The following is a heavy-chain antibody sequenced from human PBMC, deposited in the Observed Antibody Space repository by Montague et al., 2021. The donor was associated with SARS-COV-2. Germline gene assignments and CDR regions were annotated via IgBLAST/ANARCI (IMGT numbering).Heavy chain of an antibody. D-gene: IGHD3-10*01. CDR3: ARRGSSVWGVTVSAELDY. V-gene: IGHV4-39*01. CDR1: GGSISSSSYY. J-gene: IGHJ4*02. Sequence: SETLSLTCNVSGGSISSSSYYWGWIRQPPGKGLEWIGSIYYSGSTYYNPSLKSRVTISVDTSKNQFSLKLSSVTAADTAVHYCARRGSSVWGVTVSAELDYWGQGILVIVSS. CDR2: IYYSGST.